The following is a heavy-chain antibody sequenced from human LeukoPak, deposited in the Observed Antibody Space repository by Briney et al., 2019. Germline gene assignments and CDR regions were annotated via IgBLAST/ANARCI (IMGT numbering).Heavy chain of an antibody. CDR1: GFTFSSHW. Sequence: GGSLRLSCAASGFTFSSHWMSWVRQAPGKGLEWVAVISYDGSNKYYADSVKGRFTISRDNSKNTLYLQMNSLRTEDTAVYYCAKEKLAPMMYRSSPTDYFDHWGQGTLVRVSS. V-gene: IGHV3-30*18. CDR2: ISYDGSNK. J-gene: IGHJ4*02. D-gene: IGHD6-13*01. CDR3: AKEKLAPMMYRSSPTDYFDH.